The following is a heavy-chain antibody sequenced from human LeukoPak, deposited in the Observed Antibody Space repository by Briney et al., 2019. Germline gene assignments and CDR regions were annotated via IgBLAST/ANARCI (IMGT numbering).Heavy chain of an antibody. D-gene: IGHD4-11*01. Sequence: GGSLRLSCATSGFTFRNHGMHWVRQAPGKGLEWVAFYADSVRGRFTISRDNSKSALYLQMGSLRPEDTAMYYCVRDFSNYVAFFDSWGQGVLVTVSS. J-gene: IGHJ4*02. V-gene: IGHV3-30*02. CDR3: VRDFSNYVAFFDS. CDR1: GFTFRNHG.